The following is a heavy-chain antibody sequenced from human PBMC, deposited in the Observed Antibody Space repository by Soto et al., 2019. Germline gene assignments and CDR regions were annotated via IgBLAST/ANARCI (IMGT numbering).Heavy chain of an antibody. V-gene: IGHV3-53*01. J-gene: IGHJ6*02. D-gene: IGHD3-10*01. CDR3: ARDYYYGSGNYYRADYYHYGMDV. CDR2: IYTGGNT. Sequence: PGGSLRLSCAASGFTVTSYYMSWVRQAPGKGLEWVSLIYTGGNTNYADSVKGRFTISRDNSKNTLYLQMNSLRAEDTAVYYCARDYYYGSGNYYRADYYHYGMDVWGQGTTVTVYS. CDR1: GFTVTSYY.